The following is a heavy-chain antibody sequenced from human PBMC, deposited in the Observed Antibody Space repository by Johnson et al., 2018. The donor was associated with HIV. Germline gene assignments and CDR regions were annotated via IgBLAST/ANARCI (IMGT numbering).Heavy chain of an antibody. CDR1: GFAFSSYA. J-gene: IGHJ3*02. CDR3: ARGRTQFLEGGAFDI. V-gene: IGHV3-30-3*01. CDR2: ISYDGSNK. Sequence: QMQLVESGGGVVQPGRSLRLSCATSGFAFSSYAVHWVRQAPGKGLEWVAVISYDGSNKYFADSVKGRFTISRDNLNNTLYLQMNSLRTEDTAVYYCARGRTQFLEGGAFDIWGQGTMVTVSS. D-gene: IGHD3-3*01.